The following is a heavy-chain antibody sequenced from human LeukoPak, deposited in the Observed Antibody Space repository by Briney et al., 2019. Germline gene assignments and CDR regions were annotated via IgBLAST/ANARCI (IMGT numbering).Heavy chain of an antibody. D-gene: IGHD2-2*01. CDR2: IKNKTNGGTT. J-gene: IGHJ4*02. V-gene: IGHV3-15*01. CDR3: ARGFCSSTSCYQGPFDY. Sequence: KPGGSLRLSCAASGFTFSSAWMTWVRQAPGKGLGWVGHIKNKTNGGTTDYAAPVKGRFIISRDDSKNTLYLQMNSLRTEDTAVYYCARGFCSSTSCYQGPFDYWGQGTLVTVSS. CDR1: GFTFSSAW.